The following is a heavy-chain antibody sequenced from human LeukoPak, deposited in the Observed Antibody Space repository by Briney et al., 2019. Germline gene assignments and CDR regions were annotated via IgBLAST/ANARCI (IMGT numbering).Heavy chain of an antibody. J-gene: IGHJ6*03. V-gene: IGHV4-59*01. CDR2: IYYSGST. Sequence: PSETLSLTCTVSGGSISSYYWSWIRQPPGKGLEWIGYIYYSGSTNYNPSLKSRVTISVDTSKNQFSLKLSSVTAADTAVYYCARAADYYYYYMDVWGKGTTVTASS. CDR1: GGSISSYY. CDR3: ARAADYYYYYMDV.